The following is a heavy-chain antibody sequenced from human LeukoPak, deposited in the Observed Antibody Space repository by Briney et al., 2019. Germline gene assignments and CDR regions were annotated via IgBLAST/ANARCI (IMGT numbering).Heavy chain of an antibody. CDR1: GGTFSSYA. CDR3: ARVVPASSPYYYYYYMDV. J-gene: IGHJ6*03. D-gene: IGHD2-2*01. CDR2: IIPIFGTA. V-gene: IGHV1-69*13. Sequence: ASVKVSCKASGGTFSSYAISWVRQAPGQGLEWMGGIIPIFGTANYAQKFQGRVTITADESTSTAYMELSSLRSEDTAVYYCARVVPASSPYYYYYYMDVWGKGTTVTVSS.